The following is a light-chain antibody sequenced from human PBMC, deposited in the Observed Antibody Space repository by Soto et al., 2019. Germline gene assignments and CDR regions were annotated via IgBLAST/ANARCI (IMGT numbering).Light chain of an antibody. CDR2: AAS. CDR1: QGINNW. V-gene: IGKV1-12*01. Sequence: DIQMPQSPSSVSASVGDRVTITCRASQGINNWLAWYQEKPGKAPKLLIYAASNLQSGVPSRFSGTGSGTDFTLTISSLQPEDFATYYCQHANSFPYTFGQGTKLEIK. J-gene: IGKJ2*01. CDR3: QHANSFPYT.